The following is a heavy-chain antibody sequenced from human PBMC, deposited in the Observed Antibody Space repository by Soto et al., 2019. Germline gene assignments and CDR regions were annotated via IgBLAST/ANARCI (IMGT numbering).Heavy chain of an antibody. J-gene: IGHJ6*02. D-gene: IGHD3-16*01. CDR1: GSTLSNYA. CDR3: ARIKLVEFFFINVDVYDMDV. Sequence: EVQLVESGGGLVQPGGSLRLSCAASGSTLSNYAVNWVRQAPGKGLEWVSYISSDSRYIYYGDSVKGRFTISKDNARNSVYLQMNSLRDEDTAVYYCARIKLVEFFFINVDVYDMDVWGQGTPVTVSS. V-gene: IGHV3-48*02. CDR2: ISSDSRYI.